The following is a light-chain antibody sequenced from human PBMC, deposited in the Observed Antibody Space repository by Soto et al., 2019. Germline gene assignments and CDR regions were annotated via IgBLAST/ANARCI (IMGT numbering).Light chain of an antibody. CDR1: QSVSSSY. Sequence: EIVLTQSPGTLSLSSGERVTLSCRASQSVSSSYLAWYQQKPGQAPRLLIYGASSRATGIPDRFSGSGSGTDFTLTISRLEPEDFAVYYCQQYGSSPPWTFGQGTKVEIK. CDR3: QQYGSSPPWT. CDR2: GAS. V-gene: IGKV3-20*01. J-gene: IGKJ1*01.